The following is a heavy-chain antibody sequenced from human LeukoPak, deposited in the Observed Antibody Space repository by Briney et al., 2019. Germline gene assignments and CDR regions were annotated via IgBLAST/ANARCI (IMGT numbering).Heavy chain of an antibody. CDR1: GYTFTGYY. Sequence: ASVKVSCKASGYTFTGYYMHWVRQAPGQGLEWMGWINPNSGGTNYAQKFQGRVTMTRDTSISTAYMELSRLRSDDTAVYYCARGRGYDFWSGYYTPPFDYWGQGTLVTVSS. J-gene: IGHJ4*02. CDR3: ARGRGYDFWSGYYTPPFDY. D-gene: IGHD3-3*01. CDR2: INPNSGGT. V-gene: IGHV1-2*02.